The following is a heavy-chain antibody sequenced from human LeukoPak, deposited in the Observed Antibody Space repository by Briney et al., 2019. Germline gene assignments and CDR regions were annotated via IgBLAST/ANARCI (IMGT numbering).Heavy chain of an antibody. J-gene: IGHJ4*02. D-gene: IGHD2-2*01. V-gene: IGHV1-24*01. CDR2: FDPEDGET. Sequence: GASVKVSCKVSGYTLTELSMHWVRQAPGKGLEWMGGFDPEDGETIYAQKFQGRVTMTEDTSTDTAYKELSSLRSEDTAVYYCATGYCSSTSCYYHFDYWGQGTLVTVSS. CDR1: GYTLTELS. CDR3: ATGYCSSTSCYYHFDY.